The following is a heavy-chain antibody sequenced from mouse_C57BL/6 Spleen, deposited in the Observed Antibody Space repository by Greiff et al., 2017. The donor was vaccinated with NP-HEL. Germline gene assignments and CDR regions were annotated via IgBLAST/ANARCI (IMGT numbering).Heavy chain of an antibody. J-gene: IGHJ2*01. CDR2: ISYDGSN. CDR3: ARANLNYFDY. V-gene: IGHV3-6*01. CDR1: GYSITSGYY. Sequence: EVKLVESGPGLVKPSQSLSLTCSVTGYSITSGYYWNWIRQFPGNKLEWMGYISYDGSNNYNPSLKNRISITRDTSKNQFFLKLNSVTTEDTATYYCARANLNYFDYWGQGTTLTVSS.